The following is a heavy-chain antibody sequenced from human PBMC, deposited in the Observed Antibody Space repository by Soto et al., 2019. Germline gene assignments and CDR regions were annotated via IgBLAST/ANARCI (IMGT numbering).Heavy chain of an antibody. J-gene: IGHJ4*02. V-gene: IGHV3-53*01. CDR2: IYSGGST. CDR3: ASAGLRYSSGWVDY. Sequence: GSLRLSCAASGFTVSSNYMSWVRQAPGKGLEWVSVIYSGGSTYYADSVKGRFTISRDNSKNTLYLQMNSLRAEDTAVYYCASAGLRYSSGWVDYWGQGTLVTVSS. D-gene: IGHD6-19*01. CDR1: GFTVSSNY.